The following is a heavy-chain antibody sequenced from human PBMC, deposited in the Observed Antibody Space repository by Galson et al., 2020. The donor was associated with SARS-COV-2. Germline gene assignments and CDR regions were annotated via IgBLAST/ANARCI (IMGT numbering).Heavy chain of an antibody. V-gene: IGHV1-2*02. Sequence: ASVKVSCKTSGYTFIDYYLHWVRQAPGQGLDWMGWMNPNSGDTKYEEKFQGRVTMTRDTSITTAYMELSRLSSDDTAVYYCSRGSQIGVPGKGNWFDPWGQGTLVTVSS. CDR2: MNPNSGDT. J-gene: IGHJ5*02. CDR1: GYTFIDYY. D-gene: IGHD6-19*01. CDR3: SRGSQIGVPGKGNWFDP.